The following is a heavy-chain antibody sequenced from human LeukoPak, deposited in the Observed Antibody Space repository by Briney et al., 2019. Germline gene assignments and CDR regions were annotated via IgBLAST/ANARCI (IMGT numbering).Heavy chain of an antibody. D-gene: IGHD3-22*01. CDR2: MYYSGST. V-gene: IGHV4-59*11. J-gene: IGHJ3*01. CDR3: ARLFDDDNSGYPDTFDV. CDR1: GGSLNSHF. Sequence: SETLSPTCTVSGGSLNSHFWNWIRQPPGKGLEWIGYMYYSGSTRYNPSLQSRVTISVDTSENNFSLKFTSVTAADTGVYYCARLFDDDNSGYPDTFDVWGQGTVVIVSS.